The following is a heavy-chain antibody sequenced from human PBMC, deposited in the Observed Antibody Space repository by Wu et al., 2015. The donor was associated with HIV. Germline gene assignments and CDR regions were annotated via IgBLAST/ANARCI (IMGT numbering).Heavy chain of an antibody. D-gene: IGHD3-10*01. J-gene: IGHJ4*02. CDR1: GYNFNMFG. CDR3: ARGGWEGSVTSLPTDY. V-gene: IGHV1-18*01. CDR2: ISPSNGKT. Sequence: VQLIQFGAEVKKPGASVKVSCKASGYNFNMFGINWVRQAPGQGLEWVAWISPSNGKTNYAYKFQGRVTMTTDTSTNTAYMELRSLRSDDTAVYYCARGGWEGSVTSLPTDYWGQGTLVTVSS.